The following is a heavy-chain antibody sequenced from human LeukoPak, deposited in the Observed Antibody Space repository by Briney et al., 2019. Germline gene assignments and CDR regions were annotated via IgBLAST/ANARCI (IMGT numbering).Heavy chain of an antibody. J-gene: IGHJ4*02. CDR1: GGSISSSSYY. CDR2: IYYSGST. V-gene: IGHV4-39*01. CDR3: ARHGRYDFWSGYYTYFDY. Sequence: PSETLSLTCTVSGGSISSSSYYWGWIRQPPGEGLEWIGSIYYSGSTYYNPSLKSRVTISVDTSKNQFSLKLSSVTAADTAVYYCARHGRYDFWSGYYTYFDYWGQGTLVTVSS. D-gene: IGHD3-3*01.